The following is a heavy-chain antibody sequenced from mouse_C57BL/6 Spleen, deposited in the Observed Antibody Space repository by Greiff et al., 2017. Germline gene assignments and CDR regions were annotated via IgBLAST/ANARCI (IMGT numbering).Heavy chain of an antibody. J-gene: IGHJ1*03. CDR3: ARSVYGNYVRYYDV. V-gene: IGHV1-54*01. CDR2: INPGSGGT. CDR1: GYAFTNYL. Sequence: QVQLQQSGAELVRPGTSVTVSCKASGYAFTNYLIEWVKQRPGQGLEWIGVINPGSGGTNYNEKFKGKATLTADKSSSTAYMQLSSLTSVYSAVYFCARSVYGNYVRYYDVWGTGTTVTVSS. D-gene: IGHD2-10*02.